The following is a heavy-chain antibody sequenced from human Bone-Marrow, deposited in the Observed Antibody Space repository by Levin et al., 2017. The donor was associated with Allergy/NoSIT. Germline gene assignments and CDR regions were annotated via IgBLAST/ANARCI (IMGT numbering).Heavy chain of an antibody. Sequence: GGSLRLSCVASGFTFSAYDMIWVRQAPGEGLEWISFIGPSSSRILYADSVKGRFTTFRDNAKNSLYLQIHSLRAEDTAVYYCAREGVEQWLGHDYWGQGTLVTVSS. CDR1: GFTFSAYD. J-gene: IGHJ4*02. V-gene: IGHV3-21*05. D-gene: IGHD6-19*01. CDR3: AREGVEQWLGHDY. CDR2: IGPSSSRI.